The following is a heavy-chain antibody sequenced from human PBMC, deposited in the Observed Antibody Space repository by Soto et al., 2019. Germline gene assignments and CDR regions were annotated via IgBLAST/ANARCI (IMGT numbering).Heavy chain of an antibody. V-gene: IGHV3-23*01. CDR3: VRRATTATTKWGAFDV. CDR2: ISPGADVS. CDR1: GFTFSSFV. J-gene: IGHJ3*01. D-gene: IGHD1-1*01. Sequence: EVQLLESGGGLVQPGGSLRLSCAASGFTFSSFVMNWVRQAPGKGLEWVSTISPGADVSHYTDSVKGRFTISRDNSRRTLHLQMDSLRVEDAAIYFFVRRATTATTKWGAFDVWVQGTAVTVSS.